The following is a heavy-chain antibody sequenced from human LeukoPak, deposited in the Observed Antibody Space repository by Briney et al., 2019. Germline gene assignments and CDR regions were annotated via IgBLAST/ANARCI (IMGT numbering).Heavy chain of an antibody. J-gene: IGHJ4*02. CDR1: GFTFSSYG. CDR3: ANGYDSAFDY. CDR2: ISYDGSNK. D-gene: IGHD5-12*01. V-gene: IGHV3-30*18. Sequence: GGSLRLSCAASGFTFSSYGMHWVRQAPGKGLEWVAVISYDGSNKYYADSVKGRFTISRDNSKNTLYLQMNSLRAEDTAVYYCANGYDSAFDYWGQGTLVTVSS.